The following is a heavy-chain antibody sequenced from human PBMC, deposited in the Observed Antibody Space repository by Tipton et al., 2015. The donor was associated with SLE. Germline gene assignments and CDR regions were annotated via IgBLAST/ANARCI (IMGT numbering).Heavy chain of an antibody. D-gene: IGHD6-13*01. CDR3: ARGDDSSSWYDSFDY. CDR1: GFTFSSYA. J-gene: IGHJ4*02. Sequence: SLRLSCAASGFTFSSYAMSWVRQAPGKGLECVSGISGSGGRTYYADSVKGRFTISRDNSKNTLYLQMNSLRAEDTAVYYCARGDDSSSWYDSFDYWGQGTLVTVSS. CDR2: ISGSGGRT. V-gene: IGHV3-23*01.